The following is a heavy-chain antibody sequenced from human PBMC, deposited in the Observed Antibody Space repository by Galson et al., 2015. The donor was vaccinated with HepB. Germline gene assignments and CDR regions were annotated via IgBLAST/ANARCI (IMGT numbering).Heavy chain of an antibody. Sequence: SLRLSCAASGFTFSSYAMHWVRQAPGKGLEWVAVISYDGSNKYYADSVKGRFTIPRDNSKNTLYLQMNSLRAEDTAVYYCARGNWFDPWGQGTLVTVSS. CDR1: GFTFSSYA. CDR3: ARGNWFDP. J-gene: IGHJ5*02. CDR2: ISYDGSNK. V-gene: IGHV3-30-3*01.